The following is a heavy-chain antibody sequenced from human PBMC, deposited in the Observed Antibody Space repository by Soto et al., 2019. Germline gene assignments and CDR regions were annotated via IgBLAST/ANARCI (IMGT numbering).Heavy chain of an antibody. Sequence: GGSLRLSCAASGFTFSSYAMSWVRQAPGKGLEWVSAISGSGGSTYYADSVKGRFTISRDNSRNTLYLQMNSLRAEDTALYYCVKHSENYGSMTFGPWGQGSLVTVSS. CDR3: VKHSENYGSMTFGP. V-gene: IGHV3-23*01. CDR1: GFTFSSYA. CDR2: ISGSGGST. J-gene: IGHJ5*02. D-gene: IGHD3-10*01.